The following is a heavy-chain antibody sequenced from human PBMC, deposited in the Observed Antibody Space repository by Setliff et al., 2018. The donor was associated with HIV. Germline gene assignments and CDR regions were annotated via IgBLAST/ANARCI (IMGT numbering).Heavy chain of an antibody. D-gene: IGHD1-1*01. CDR3: ARGKYTTYLLDP. J-gene: IGHJ5*02. CDR2: IYPGDSDT. V-gene: IGHV5-51*01. CDR1: GYRFTNYW. Sequence: GESLKISCKGSGYRFTNYWIAWVRQMPGKGLEWMGIIYPGDSDTTYSPSFQGQVTISADKSISTAYLQWSSLKASDTAIYYCARGKYTTYLLDPWGQGILVTVSS.